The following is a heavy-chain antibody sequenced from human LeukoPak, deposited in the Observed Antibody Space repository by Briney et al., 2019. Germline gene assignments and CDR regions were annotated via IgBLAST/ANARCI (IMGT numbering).Heavy chain of an antibody. CDR3: ARVGGQWFAPLFDI. V-gene: IGHV1-18*04. D-gene: IGHD3-10*01. CDR1: GYTFTGYY. J-gene: IGHJ3*02. CDR2: ISAYNGNT. Sequence: GASVKVSCKASGYTFTGYYMHWVRQAPGQGLEWMGWISAYNGNTNYAQKLQGRVTMTTDTSTSTAYMELRSLRSDDTAVYYCARVGGQWFAPLFDIWGQGTMVTVSS.